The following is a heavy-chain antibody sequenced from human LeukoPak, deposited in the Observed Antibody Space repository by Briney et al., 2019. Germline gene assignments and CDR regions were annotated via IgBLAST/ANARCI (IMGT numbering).Heavy chain of an antibody. CDR2: TNTDGSDT. D-gene: IGHD1-26*01. CDR3: VRSAGNFDY. J-gene: IGHJ4*02. Sequence: GSLRLSCAASGFTFSSYWMHWVRQAPGKGLVWVSRTNTDGSDTSYADSVKGRFTVSRDNAKNTLHLQMNSLRAEDTAVYYCVRSAGNFDYWGQGTLVTVSS. V-gene: IGHV3-74*01. CDR1: GFTFSSYW.